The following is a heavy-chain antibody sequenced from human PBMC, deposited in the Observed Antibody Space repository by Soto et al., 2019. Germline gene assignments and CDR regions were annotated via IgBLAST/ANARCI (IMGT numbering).Heavy chain of an antibody. J-gene: IGHJ6*02. CDR1: RFSFANYW. Sequence: GGSLRLSCAASRFSFANYWMSLVRQAPGKGLEWVGHIKEDGNEKSYADSVKGRFTISRDNAKKSVYLQMNSMRAEDTAVYYCARGIDDQASYGMDLWGQGTTVTVSS. CDR3: ARGIDDQASYGMDL. CDR2: IKEDGNEK. V-gene: IGHV3-7*01.